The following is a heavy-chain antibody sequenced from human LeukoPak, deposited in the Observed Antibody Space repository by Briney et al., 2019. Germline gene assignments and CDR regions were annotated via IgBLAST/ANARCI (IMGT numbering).Heavy chain of an antibody. CDR2: IYYSGST. CDR1: GGSISSSSYY. Sequence: SETLSLTCTVSGGSISSSSYYLGWIRQPPGKGLEWIGSIYYSGSTYYNPSLKSRVTISVDTSKNQFSLKLSSVTAADTAVYYCARHSRSSSYDYWGQGTLVTVSS. D-gene: IGHD6-6*01. CDR3: ARHSRSSSYDY. V-gene: IGHV4-39*01. J-gene: IGHJ4*02.